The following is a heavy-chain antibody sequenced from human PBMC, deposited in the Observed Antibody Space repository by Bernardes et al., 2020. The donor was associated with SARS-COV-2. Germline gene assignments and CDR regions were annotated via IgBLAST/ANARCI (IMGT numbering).Heavy chain of an antibody. CDR1: GYTFTSYD. V-gene: IGHV1-8*01. Sequence: ASVKVSCKASGYTFTSYDINWVRQATGQGREWMGWMNPNRGNTGYAQKFQGRVTMTRNTSISTAYMELSSLRSEDTAVYYCARAPIWFGELLSYYYYGMDVWGQGTTVTVSS. CDR3: ARAPIWFGELLSYYYYGMDV. CDR2: MNPNRGNT. J-gene: IGHJ6*02. D-gene: IGHD3-10*01.